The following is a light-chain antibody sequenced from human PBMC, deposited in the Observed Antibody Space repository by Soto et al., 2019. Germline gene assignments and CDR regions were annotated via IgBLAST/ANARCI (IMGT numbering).Light chain of an antibody. CDR2: KAS. CDR1: QTISSW. CDR3: QHYNSYSEA. Sequence: DIQRTQSPSTLSGSVGDRVTITCRASQTISSWLAWYQQKPGKATKLLSYKASTLNSGVPSRFSGSGSGTEFTLTISSLQPDDFATDYCQHYNSYSEAFGQGTKVERK. J-gene: IGKJ1*01. V-gene: IGKV1-5*03.